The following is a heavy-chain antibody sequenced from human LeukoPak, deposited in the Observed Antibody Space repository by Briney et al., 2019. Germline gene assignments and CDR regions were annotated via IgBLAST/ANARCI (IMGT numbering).Heavy chain of an antibody. Sequence: GESLKISCKGSGYRFNYWIGWVRQMPGQGLEWMGVIYPGDSDTRYSPSFQGQVTISADKSISTAYLQWSSLKASDTAMYYCARAVAGAPEYFQHWGQGTLVTVSS. D-gene: IGHD6-19*01. CDR3: ARAVAGAPEYFQH. J-gene: IGHJ1*01. CDR2: IYPGDSDT. V-gene: IGHV5-51*01. CDR1: GYRFNYW.